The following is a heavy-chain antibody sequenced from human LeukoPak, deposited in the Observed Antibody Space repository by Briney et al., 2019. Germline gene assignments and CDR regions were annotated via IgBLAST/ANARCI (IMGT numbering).Heavy chain of an antibody. CDR2: INPNSGGT. Sequence: ASVKVSCKVSGYTLTELSMHWVRQAPGQGLEWMGWINPNSGGTNYAQKFQGRVTMTRDTSISTAYMELSRLRSDDTAVYYCARAGLSYYYYYMDVWGKGTTVTVSS. CDR1: GYTLTELS. CDR3: ARAGLSYYYYYMDV. V-gene: IGHV1-2*02. J-gene: IGHJ6*03.